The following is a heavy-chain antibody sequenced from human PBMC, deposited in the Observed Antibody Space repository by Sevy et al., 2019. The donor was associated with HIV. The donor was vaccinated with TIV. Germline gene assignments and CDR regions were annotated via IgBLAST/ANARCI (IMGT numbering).Heavy chain of an antibody. CDR2: ISYSGTNK. V-gene: IGHV3-30-3*01. D-gene: IGHD2-21*02. Sequence: GGSLRLSCAASGFTFTLYAIHWVRQAPGKGLEWVALISYSGTNKYYADSVKGRFTISRDDSKNTVYLQMNNLRADDADVYYCARVAVEDCADDCYHRFDYWGQGTQVTVSS. CDR3: ARVAVEDCADDCYHRFDY. CDR1: GFTFTLYA. J-gene: IGHJ4*02.